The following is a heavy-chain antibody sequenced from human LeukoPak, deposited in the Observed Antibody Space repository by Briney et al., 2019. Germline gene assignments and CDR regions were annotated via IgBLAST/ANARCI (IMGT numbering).Heavy chain of an antibody. D-gene: IGHD5-12*01. CDR3: ARELAKRDPNDY. Sequence: GGSLRLSCAASGFTFSSYSMNWVRQAPGKGLEWVSSISSSSSYIYYADSVKGRFTISRDNAKNSLYLQMNSLRAEDTAVYYCARELAKRDPNDYWGQGTLVTVSS. CDR2: ISSSSSYI. V-gene: IGHV3-21*01. J-gene: IGHJ4*02. CDR1: GFTFSSYS.